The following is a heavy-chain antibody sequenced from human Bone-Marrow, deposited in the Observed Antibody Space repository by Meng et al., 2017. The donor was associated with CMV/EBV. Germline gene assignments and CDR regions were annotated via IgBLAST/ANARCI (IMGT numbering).Heavy chain of an antibody. CDR3: ARALSYDFWSGYYTLGY. J-gene: IGHJ4*02. V-gene: IGHV3-30*03. CDR1: GFTFSDYF. CDR2: ISYDGSNK. D-gene: IGHD3-3*01. Sequence: GESLKISCAASGFTFSDYFMSWVRQAPGKGLEWVAVISYDGSNKYYADSVKGRFTISRDNSKNTLYLQMNSLRAEDTAVYYCARALSYDFWSGYYTLGYWGRGTLVTVSS.